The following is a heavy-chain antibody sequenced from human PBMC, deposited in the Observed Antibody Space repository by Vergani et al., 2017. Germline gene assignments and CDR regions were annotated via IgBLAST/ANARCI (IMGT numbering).Heavy chain of an antibody. Sequence: EVQLVESGGGLVKPGGSLRLSCAASGFTFSSYSMNWVRQAPGQGLEWVASISSSSSYIYYADSVKGRFTISRDNAKNSLYLQMNSLRAEDTAVYCCARDLMDIVVVPAAMLPYFDYWGQGTLVTVSS. CDR3: ARDLMDIVVVPAAMLPYFDY. D-gene: IGHD2-2*03. CDR1: GFTFSSYS. CDR2: ISSSSSYI. J-gene: IGHJ4*02. V-gene: IGHV3-21*01.